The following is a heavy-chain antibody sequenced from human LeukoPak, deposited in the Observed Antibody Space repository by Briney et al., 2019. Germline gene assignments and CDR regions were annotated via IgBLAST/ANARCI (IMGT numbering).Heavy chain of an antibody. D-gene: IGHD2-2*01. CDR1: GFTFSTYG. Sequence: GGSLRLSCAASGFTFSTYGMHWVRQAPGKGLDWVAFIRYDGSNKYYADSVKGRSTISRDNSKNTVYLQMNSLRAEDTAVYYCAAPGVPAATYYFDYWGQGTLVTVSS. J-gene: IGHJ4*02. CDR3: AAPGVPAATYYFDY. V-gene: IGHV3-30*02. CDR2: IRYDGSNK.